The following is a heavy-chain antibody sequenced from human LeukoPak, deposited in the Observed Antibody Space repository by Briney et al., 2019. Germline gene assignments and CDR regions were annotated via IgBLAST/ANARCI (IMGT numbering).Heavy chain of an antibody. J-gene: IGHJ4*02. D-gene: IGHD6-25*01. CDR1: GGSFSGYY. Sequence: SETLSLTCAVYGGSFSGYYWSWIRQPPGKGLEWIGEINHSGSTNYNPSLKSRVTISVDTSKNQFSLKLSSVTAADTAVYYCARYSSGWTQSFWGQGTLVTVSS. V-gene: IGHV4-34*01. CDR3: ARYSSGWTQSF. CDR2: INHSGST.